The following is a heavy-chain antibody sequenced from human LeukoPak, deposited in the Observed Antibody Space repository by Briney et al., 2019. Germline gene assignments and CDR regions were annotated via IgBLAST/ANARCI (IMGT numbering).Heavy chain of an antibody. CDR2: FDPEDGET. Sequence: GASVRVSCKVSGYTLTQLVIHWVRQAPGKGLEWMGGFDPEDGETIYAQKFQGRVTMTENTSTDTAYMELSSLRSEDTAVYYCGTSRGSYFLYWGQGTLVTVS. D-gene: IGHD1-26*01. CDR1: GYTLTQLV. CDR3: GTSRGSYFLY. J-gene: IGHJ4*02. V-gene: IGHV1-24*01.